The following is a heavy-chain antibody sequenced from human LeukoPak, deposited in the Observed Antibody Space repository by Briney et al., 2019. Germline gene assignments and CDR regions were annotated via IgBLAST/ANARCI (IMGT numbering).Heavy chain of an antibody. CDR3: AREGGDMVRGVIPHPYFDY. CDR1: GGSISSHY. Sequence: SETLSLTCTVSGGSISSHYWSWIRQPPGKGLEWIGYIYYSGSTNYNPSLKSRVTILVDTSKNQFSLKLSSVTAADTAVYYCAREGGDMVRGVIPHPYFDYWGQGTLVTVPS. CDR2: IYYSGST. D-gene: IGHD3-10*01. V-gene: IGHV4-59*11. J-gene: IGHJ4*02.